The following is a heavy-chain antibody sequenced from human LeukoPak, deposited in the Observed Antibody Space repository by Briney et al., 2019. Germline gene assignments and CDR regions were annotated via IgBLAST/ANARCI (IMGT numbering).Heavy chain of an antibody. V-gene: IGHV4-59*08. D-gene: IGHD5-24*01. CDR3: ARRMRWLPYFDY. CDR1: GGSISSYY. Sequence: SETLSFTCTVSGGSISSYYWSWIRQPPGKGLEWIGYIYYSGSTNYNPSLKSRVTISVDTSKNQFSLKLSSVTAADTAVYYCARRMRWLPYFDYWGQGTLVTVSS. J-gene: IGHJ4*02. CDR2: IYYSGST.